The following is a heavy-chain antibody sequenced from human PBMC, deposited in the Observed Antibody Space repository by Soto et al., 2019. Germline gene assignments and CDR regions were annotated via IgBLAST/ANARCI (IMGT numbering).Heavy chain of an antibody. CDR1: GGSFSGYY. V-gene: IGHV4-34*01. J-gene: IGHJ6*03. CDR3: ARVPRYYYYYYMDV. Sequence: SETLCVTCAVDGGSFSGYYWSWIRQTPGKGLEWIGEINHSGSTNYNPSLKSRVTISVDTSKNQFSLKLSSVTAADTAVYYCARVPRYYYYYYMDVWGKGTTVTVSS. CDR2: INHSGST.